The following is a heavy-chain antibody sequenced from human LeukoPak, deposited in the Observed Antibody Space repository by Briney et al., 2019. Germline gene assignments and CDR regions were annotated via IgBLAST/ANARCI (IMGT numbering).Heavy chain of an antibody. CDR2: IYYSGST. Sequence: SETLSLTCTVSGGSISSGDYYWSWIRQPPGKGLEWIGYIYYSGSTYYNPSLKSRVTISVDTSKNQFSLKLSSVTAADTAVYYCARVSFDYGGNSGLYYFDYWGQGTLVTVSS. CDR1: GGSISSGDYY. V-gene: IGHV4-30-4*08. D-gene: IGHD4-23*01. J-gene: IGHJ4*02. CDR3: ARVSFDYGGNSGLYYFDY.